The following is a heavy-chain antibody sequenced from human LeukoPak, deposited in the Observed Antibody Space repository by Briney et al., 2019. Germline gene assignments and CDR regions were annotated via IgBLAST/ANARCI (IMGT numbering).Heavy chain of an antibody. CDR3: ASLAGSYTSDAFDI. J-gene: IGHJ3*02. Sequence: SVKVSCKASGDTFSSYAISWVRRAPGQGLEWMGGIIPIFGTANYAQKFQGRVTITADESTSTAYMELSSLRSEDTAVYYCASLAGSYTSDAFDIWGQGTMVTVSS. CDR1: GDTFSSYA. D-gene: IGHD1-26*01. V-gene: IGHV1-69*13. CDR2: IIPIFGTA.